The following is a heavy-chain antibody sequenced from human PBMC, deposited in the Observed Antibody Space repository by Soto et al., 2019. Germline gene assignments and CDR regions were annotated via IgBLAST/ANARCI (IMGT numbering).Heavy chain of an antibody. D-gene: IGHD1-20*01. CDR3: ARGNWNYYYGFDV. CDR2: ISESGGTT. Sequence: EVQLLQSGGGLVQPGGSLRLSCEASGVTFIHHAMTWVRQAPGKGLEWVSSISESGGTTYYADSVKGRFTISRDNANNSLYLQMNSLRAEDTAVYFCARGNWNYYYGFDVWGQGTTVTVSS. CDR1: GVTFIHHA. J-gene: IGHJ6*02. V-gene: IGHV3-23*01.